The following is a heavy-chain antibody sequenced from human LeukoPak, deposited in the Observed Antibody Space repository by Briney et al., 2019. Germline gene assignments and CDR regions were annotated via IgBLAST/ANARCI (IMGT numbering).Heavy chain of an antibody. J-gene: IGHJ4*02. CDR3: TTNTVE. CDR1: GGTSTNAH. D-gene: IGHD4-17*01. CDR2: INSKTDGGTT. Sequence: PGGSLRLSCAASGGTSTNAHMSWVRQAPGKGLEWLGRINSKTDGGTTDYAAPGEGRSTISRDESENSLYLQMNSLKPEDTAMSYCTTNTVEWGQGTLVTVSS. V-gene: IGHV3-15*01.